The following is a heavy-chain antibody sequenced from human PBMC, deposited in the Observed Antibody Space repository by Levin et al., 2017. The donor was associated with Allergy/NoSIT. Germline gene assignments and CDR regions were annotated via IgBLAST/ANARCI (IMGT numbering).Heavy chain of an antibody. CDR2: INAGNGNT. D-gene: IGHD3-22*01. Sequence: ASVKVSCKASGYTFTSYAMHWVRQAPGQRLEWMGWINAGNGNTKYSQKFQGRVTITRDTSASTAYMGLSSLRSEDTAVYYCASAYDSSGYYFPEYFQHWGQGTLVTVSS. CDR1: GYTFTSYA. CDR3: ASAYDSSGYYFPEYFQH. J-gene: IGHJ1*01. V-gene: IGHV1-3*01.